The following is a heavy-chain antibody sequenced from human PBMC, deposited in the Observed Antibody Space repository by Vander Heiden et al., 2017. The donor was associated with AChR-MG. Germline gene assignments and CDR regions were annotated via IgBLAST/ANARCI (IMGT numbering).Heavy chain of an antibody. J-gene: IGHJ4*02. CDR3: TREVNGGQLVPTPDY. D-gene: IGHD6-6*01. CDR2: IRSKAYGGTT. CDR1: GFTFGDYA. V-gene: IGHV3-49*05. Sequence: EVQLVESGGGLVKPGRSLRLSCTASGFTFGDYAMGWFRQAPGKGLGWVGFIRSKAYGGTTEYAASGKGRFTISRDDSKSIAYLQMSSLKAEDTAVYYCTREVNGGQLVPTPDYWGQGTMVTVSS.